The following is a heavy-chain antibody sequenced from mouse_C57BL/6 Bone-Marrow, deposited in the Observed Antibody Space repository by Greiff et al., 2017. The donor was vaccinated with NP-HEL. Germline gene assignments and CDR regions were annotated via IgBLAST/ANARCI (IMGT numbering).Heavy chain of an antibody. Sequence: EVQLVESGGGLVQPGGSLKLSCAASGFTFSDYYMYWVRQTPEKRLEWVAYISNGGGSTYYPDTVKGRFTISRDNAKNTLYLQMSRLKSEDTAMYYCARHGGRLPFAYWGQGTLVTVSA. V-gene: IGHV5-12*01. CDR3: ARHGGRLPFAY. CDR2: ISNGGGST. J-gene: IGHJ3*01. CDR1: GFTFSDYY. D-gene: IGHD3-2*02.